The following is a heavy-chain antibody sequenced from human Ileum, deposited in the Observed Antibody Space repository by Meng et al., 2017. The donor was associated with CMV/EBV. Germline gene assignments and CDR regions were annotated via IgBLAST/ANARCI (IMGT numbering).Heavy chain of an antibody. CDR2: IYYTGTM. CDR1: GCSISSGGYY. J-gene: IGHJ6*02. V-gene: IGHV4-31*03. D-gene: IGHD2-2*01. CDR3: ARVISPSVPAAMPPMDV. Sequence: SETLSLTCTVSGCSISSGGYYWSWIRPPPGKGLEWIGYIYYTGTMYYNPSLKSRVTISVDTYKNQFSLKLSSLAAADTAVYFCARVISPSVPAAMPPMDVWGQGTMVTVSS.